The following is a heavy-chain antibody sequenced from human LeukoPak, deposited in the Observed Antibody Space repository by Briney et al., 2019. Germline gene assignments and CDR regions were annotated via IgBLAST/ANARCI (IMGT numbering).Heavy chain of an antibody. CDR1: GFTFSSYW. Sequence: GSLRLSCAASGFTFSSYWMHWVRQAPGKGLVWVSRINSDGSSTSYADSVKGRFTISRDNAKNTLYLQMNSLRAEDTAVYYCARAHYDILIGYYYYGMDVWGKGTTVTVSS. V-gene: IGHV3-74*01. CDR3: ARAHYDILIGYYYYGMDV. CDR2: INSDGSST. D-gene: IGHD3-9*01. J-gene: IGHJ6*04.